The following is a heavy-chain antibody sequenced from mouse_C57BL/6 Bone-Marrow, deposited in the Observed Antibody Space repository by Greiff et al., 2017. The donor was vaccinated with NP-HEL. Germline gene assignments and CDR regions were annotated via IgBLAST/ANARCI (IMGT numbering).Heavy chain of an antibody. CDR1: GFKIKDDY. CDR3: TPVVAD. J-gene: IGHJ3*01. Sequence: EVPLQPSGAELVRPGASVKLSCTASGFKIKDDYMHWVKQGPEQGLEWVGWIDPENGDTEYASKFQGKATITADTSSNTAYLQLSSLTSEDTAVYYCTPVVADWGQGTLVTVSA. CDR2: IDPENGDT. V-gene: IGHV14-4*01. D-gene: IGHD1-1*01.